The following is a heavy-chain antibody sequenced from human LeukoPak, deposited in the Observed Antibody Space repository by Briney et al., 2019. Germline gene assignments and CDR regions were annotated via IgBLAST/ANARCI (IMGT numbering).Heavy chain of an antibody. D-gene: IGHD1-26*01. CDR2: IISILGIA. CDR1: GGTFSSYA. CDR3: ASVSGSSSAFDI. J-gene: IGHJ3*02. V-gene: IGHV1-69*04. Sequence: GASVKVSCKASGGTFSSYAISWVRQAPGQGLEWMGRIISILGIANYAQKFQGRVTITADKSTSTAYMELSSLRSEDTAVYYCASVSGSSSAFDIWGQGTMVTVSS.